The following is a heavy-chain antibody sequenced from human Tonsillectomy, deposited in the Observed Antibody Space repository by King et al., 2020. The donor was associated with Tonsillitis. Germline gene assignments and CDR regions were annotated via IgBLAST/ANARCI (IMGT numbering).Heavy chain of an antibody. V-gene: IGHV3-23*04. J-gene: IGHJ4*02. CDR1: GFTFSSYA. D-gene: IGHD2-2*01. Sequence: DVQLVESGGGLFQPGGSLRLSCAASGFTFSSYAVSWVRQAPGKGLEWVSSITGSGGSTYYADSVKGRFTISRDNSKKTLYLQMNSLRAEDTAVYFCATRAVPSAVLYFDYWGQGTLVTVSS. CDR2: ITGSGGST. CDR3: ATRAVPSAVLYFDY.